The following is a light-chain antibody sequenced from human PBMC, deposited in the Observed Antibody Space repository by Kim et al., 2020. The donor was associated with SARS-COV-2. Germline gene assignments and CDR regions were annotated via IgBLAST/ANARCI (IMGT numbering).Light chain of an antibody. J-gene: IGLJ2*01. CDR2: LEGSGSY. CDR3: ETWDSNTPV. CDR1: SGHSSYI. Sequence: QLVLTQSYSASASLGSSVKLTCTLSSGHSSYIIAWHQQQPGKAPRYLMKLEGSGSYNKGSGVPDRFSGSSSGADRYLTISNLQSGDEADYYCETWDSNTPVFGGGTQLTVL. V-gene: IGLV4-60*03.